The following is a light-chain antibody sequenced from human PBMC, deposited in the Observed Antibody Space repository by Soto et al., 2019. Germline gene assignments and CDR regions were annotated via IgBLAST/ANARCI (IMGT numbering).Light chain of an antibody. V-gene: IGLV2-14*03. CDR2: DVN. CDR3: SSLTTSSTWV. CDR1: SSDIGAYNY. J-gene: IGLJ3*02. Sequence: QSVLTQRASVSGSPGQSITFSCTGSSSDIGAYNYVSWCQHYPGRAPKPILFDVNNRPSGVSNRFSGSKSGDTASLTISGLQAEDEADYYCSSLTTSSTWVFGGGTKLTVL.